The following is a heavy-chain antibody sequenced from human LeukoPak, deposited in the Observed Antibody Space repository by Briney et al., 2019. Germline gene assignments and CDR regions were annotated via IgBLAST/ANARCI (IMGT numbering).Heavy chain of an antibody. CDR1: GGSISSGDYY. D-gene: IGHD2-2*01. CDR2: INHSGST. J-gene: IGHJ4*02. CDR3: ARGRPKNRVVPAAPRGLVIDY. Sequence: PSQTLSLTCTVSGGSISSGDYYWSWIRQPPGKGLEWIGEINHSGSTNYNPSLKSRVTISVDTSKNQFSLKLSSVTAADTAVYYCARGRPKNRVVPAAPRGLVIDYWGQGTLVTVSS. V-gene: IGHV4-30-4*08.